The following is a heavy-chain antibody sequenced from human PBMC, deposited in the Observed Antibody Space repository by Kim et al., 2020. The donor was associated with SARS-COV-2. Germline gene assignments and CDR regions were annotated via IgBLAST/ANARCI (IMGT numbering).Heavy chain of an antibody. J-gene: IGHJ5*02. CDR2: IYYSGST. D-gene: IGHD5-12*01. Sequence: SETLSLTCTVSGGSISSYYWSWIRQPPGKGLEWIGYIYYSGSTNYNPSLKSRVTISVDTSKNQFSLKLSSVTAADTAVYYCARDRHSGYVGWFDPWGQGTLVTVSS. CDR3: ARDRHSGYVGWFDP. V-gene: IGHV4-59*01. CDR1: GGSISSYY.